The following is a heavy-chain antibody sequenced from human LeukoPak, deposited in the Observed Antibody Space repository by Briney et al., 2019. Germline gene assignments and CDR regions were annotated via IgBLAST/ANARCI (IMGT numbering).Heavy chain of an antibody. J-gene: IGHJ5*02. CDR2: VSSDGGTK. D-gene: IGHD6-13*01. V-gene: IGHV3-30*03. CDR1: KFTFSNYG. CDR3: ARDATAAVSWFDP. Sequence: GGSLRLSCTASKFTFSNYGMQWVRQAPGKGLEWVAVVSSDGGTKYYADSVKGRFTISRDNSMNTSYLEMDSLRAEDTAVYYCARDATAAVSWFDPWGQGTLVTVSS.